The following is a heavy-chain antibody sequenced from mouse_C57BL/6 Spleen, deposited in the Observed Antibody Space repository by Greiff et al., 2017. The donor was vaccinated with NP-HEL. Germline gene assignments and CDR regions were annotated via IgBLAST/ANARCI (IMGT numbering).Heavy chain of an antibody. J-gene: IGHJ2*01. V-gene: IGHV1-52*01. Sequence: QVQLQQPGAELVRPGSSVKLSCKASGYTFTSYWMHWVKQRPIQGLEWIGNIDPSDSETHYNQKFKDKATLTVDKSSSTAYMQLSSLTSEDSAVYYCARFSPLLDFDYWGQGTTLTVSS. CDR3: ARFSPLLDFDY. D-gene: IGHD2-1*01. CDR1: GYTFTSYW. CDR2: IDPSDSET.